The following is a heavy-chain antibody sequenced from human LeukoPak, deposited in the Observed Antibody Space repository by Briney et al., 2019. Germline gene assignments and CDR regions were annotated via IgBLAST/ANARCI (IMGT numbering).Heavy chain of an antibody. J-gene: IGHJ2*01. CDR3: AKGSSTYSITSYWYFNL. D-gene: IGHD6-13*01. CDR2: ISYDGSNT. Sequence: GTSLRLSCAASGFTFSSYTMHWVRQAPGKGLEWVAVISYDGSNTYYADSVKGRSTISRDNSKNTLYLQMNSLRAEDTAVYYCAKGSSTYSITSYWYFNLWGRGTLVTVSS. V-gene: IGHV3-30-3*01. CDR1: GFTFSSYT.